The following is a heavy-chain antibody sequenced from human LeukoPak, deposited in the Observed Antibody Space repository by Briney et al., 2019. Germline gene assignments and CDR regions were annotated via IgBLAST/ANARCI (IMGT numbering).Heavy chain of an antibody. CDR2: ISAYNGNT. D-gene: IGHD3-3*02. V-gene: IGHV1-18*01. Sequence: ASVKVSCKASGYTFSSYGISWVRQAPGQGLEWMGWISAYNGNTNYAQKFQGRVTMTTDTSTDTAYMELSSLRSEDTAVYYCATTKIGFLEWLLGWGQGTLVTVSS. CDR3: ATTKIGFLEWLLG. CDR1: GYTFSSYG. J-gene: IGHJ4*02.